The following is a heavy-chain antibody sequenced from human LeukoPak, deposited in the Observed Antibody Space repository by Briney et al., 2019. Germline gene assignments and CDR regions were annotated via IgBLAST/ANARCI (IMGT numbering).Heavy chain of an antibody. D-gene: IGHD3-10*01. CDR3: AKDMWRFGELDYDY. CDR2: ISSDGSNK. Sequence: GGSLRLSCAASRFTFSSYAMHWVRQPPGKGLEWLAVISSDGSNKYSADSVKGRFTISRDNSKNSLYLQMNSLRTEDTALYYCAKDMWRFGELDYDYWGQGTLVTVSS. V-gene: IGHV3-30-3*01. J-gene: IGHJ4*02. CDR1: RFTFSSYA.